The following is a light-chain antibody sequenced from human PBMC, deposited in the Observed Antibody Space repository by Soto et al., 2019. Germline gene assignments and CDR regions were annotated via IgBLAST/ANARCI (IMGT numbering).Light chain of an antibody. CDR1: SSDGGSYNL. V-gene: IGLV2-23*01. J-gene: IGLJ3*02. Sequence: QSALTQPASVPGSPGQSITISCTGTSSDGGSYNLVSWYQQHPGKDPKLMIYEGSKLPSGVCTRFSGSKSGYTASLTISGLQAEDEADYYCCSYAGSRVFGGGTQLTVL. CDR2: EGS. CDR3: CSYAGSRV.